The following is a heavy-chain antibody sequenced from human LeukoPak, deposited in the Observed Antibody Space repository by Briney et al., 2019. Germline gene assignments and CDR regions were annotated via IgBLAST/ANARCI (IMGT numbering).Heavy chain of an antibody. V-gene: IGHV4-59*01. Sequence: SETLSLSCAVSGGSISSYSLSWIRQPPGKGLEWIGYIYYSGSSKYNPSLESRVTISVATSKNQFSLKLNSVTIADTAVYYCTRQGGGLAGELTNWGQGTLVTVSS. J-gene: IGHJ4*02. CDR2: IYYSGSS. CDR3: TRQGGGLAGELTN. CDR1: GGSISSYS. D-gene: IGHD6-19*01.